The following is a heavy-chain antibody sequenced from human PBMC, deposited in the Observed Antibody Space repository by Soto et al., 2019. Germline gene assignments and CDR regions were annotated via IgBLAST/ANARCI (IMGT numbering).Heavy chain of an antibody. Sequence: QVQLVESGGGVVQPGRSLRLSCAASGFSISRSAMHWVRQAPGKGPEWVAVIAYDGSNKWYADSAKGRFTISRDNSKNTLYLHMTSLRGEDTGVYYCARDLQAGTDNVNWFAPWGQGTLVTVSS. CDR1: GFSISRSA. D-gene: IGHD1-1*01. V-gene: IGHV3-30*04. J-gene: IGHJ5*02. CDR2: IAYDGSNK. CDR3: ARDLQAGTDNVNWFAP.